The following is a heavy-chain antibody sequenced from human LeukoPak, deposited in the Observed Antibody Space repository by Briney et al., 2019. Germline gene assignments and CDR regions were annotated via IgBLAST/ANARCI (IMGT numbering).Heavy chain of an antibody. D-gene: IGHD6-6*01. CDR3: AREAEYSSSSDY. CDR2: IYYSGST. J-gene: IGHJ4*02. CDR1: GGSISSSSYY. V-gene: IGHV4-39*02. Sequence: SETLSLTCTVSGGSISSSSYYWGWIRQPPGKGLEWIGSIYYSGSTYYNPSLKSRVTISVDTSKNQFSLKLSSVTAADTAVYYCAREAEYSSSSDYWGQGTLVTVSS.